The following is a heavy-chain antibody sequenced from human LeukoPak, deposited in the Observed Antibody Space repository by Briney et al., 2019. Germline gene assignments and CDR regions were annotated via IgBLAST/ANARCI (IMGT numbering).Heavy chain of an antibody. V-gene: IGHV1-69*04. J-gene: IGHJ4*02. CDR3: ARDLVVPADQTRVFDY. CDR2: IIPILGIA. D-gene: IGHD2-2*01. Sequence: ASVKVSCKASGGTFSSYAISWVRQAPGQGLEWMGRIIPILGIANYAQKFQGRVTITADKSTSTAYMELSSLRSEDTAVYYCARDLVVPADQTRVFDYCGQGTLVTVSS. CDR1: GGTFSSYA.